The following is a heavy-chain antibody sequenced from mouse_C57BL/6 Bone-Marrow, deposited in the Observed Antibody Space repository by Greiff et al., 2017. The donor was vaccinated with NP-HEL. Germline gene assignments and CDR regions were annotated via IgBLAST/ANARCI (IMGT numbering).Heavy chain of an antibody. D-gene: IGHD1-1*01. V-gene: IGHV1-18*01. J-gene: IGHJ2*01. Sequence: EVKLMESGPGLVKPGASVKIPCKASGYTFTDYNMDWVKQSHGKSLEWIGDINPNNGGTIYNQKFKGKATLTVDKSSSTAYMELRSLTSEDTAVYYCARRGGVVATPLDYWGQGTTLTVSS. CDR3: ARRGGVVATPLDY. CDR2: INPNNGGT. CDR1: GYTFTDYN.